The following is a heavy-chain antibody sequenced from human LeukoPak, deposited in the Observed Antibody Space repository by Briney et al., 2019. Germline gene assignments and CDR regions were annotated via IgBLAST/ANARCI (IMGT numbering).Heavy chain of an antibody. D-gene: IGHD6-6*01. CDR3: ARETAARDAFDI. J-gene: IGHJ3*02. Sequence: SETLSLTCAVYGGSFSGHYWSWIRQPPGKGLEWIGEINHSGSTNYNPSLKSRVTISVDTSKNQFSLKLSSVTAADTAVYYCARETAARDAFDIWGQGTMVTVSS. CDR1: GGSFSGHY. V-gene: IGHV4-34*01. CDR2: INHSGST.